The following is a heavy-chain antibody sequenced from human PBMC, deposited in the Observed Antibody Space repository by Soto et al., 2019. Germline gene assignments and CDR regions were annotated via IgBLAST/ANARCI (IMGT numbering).Heavy chain of an antibody. CDR1: GGSISSSSYY. J-gene: IGHJ4*02. Sequence: SETLSLTCTVSGGSISSSSYYWGWIRQPPGKGLEWIGSIYYSGSTYYNPSLKSRVTISVDTSKNQFSLKLSSVTAADTAVYYCARFICGGDCYWDYWGQGTLVTVSS. V-gene: IGHV4-39*01. D-gene: IGHD2-21*01. CDR3: ARFICGGDCYWDY. CDR2: IYYSGST.